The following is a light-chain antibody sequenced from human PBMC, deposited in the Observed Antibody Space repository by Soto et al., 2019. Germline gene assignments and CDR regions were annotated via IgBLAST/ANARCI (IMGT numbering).Light chain of an antibody. CDR1: SSNIGPGYD. J-gene: IGLJ1*01. CDR3: QSYGSRLRCCV. CDR2: DDF. V-gene: IGLV1-40*01. Sequence: QSVLTQPPSVSRAPGQRVTISCTGSSSNIGPGYDVHWYQQLPGTAPKLLIYDDFNRPSWVTDRFSGSKSVTSSPLAFAWLLAEDENDYSCQSYGSRLRCCVFGTGTKVAGL.